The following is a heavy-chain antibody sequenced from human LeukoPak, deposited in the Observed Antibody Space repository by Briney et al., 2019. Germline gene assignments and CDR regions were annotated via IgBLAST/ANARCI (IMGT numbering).Heavy chain of an antibody. CDR2: INPNSGGT. CDR1: GYTFTGYC. Sequence: ASVKVSCKTSGYTFTGYCMHWVRQAPGEGLEWMGWINPNSGGTNYAQKFQGRVTMTRDTSISTAYMELSRLRSDDTAVYYCARDSYSSSSVDFDYWGQGTLVTVSS. CDR3: ARDSYSSSSVDFDY. J-gene: IGHJ4*02. V-gene: IGHV1-2*02. D-gene: IGHD6-6*01.